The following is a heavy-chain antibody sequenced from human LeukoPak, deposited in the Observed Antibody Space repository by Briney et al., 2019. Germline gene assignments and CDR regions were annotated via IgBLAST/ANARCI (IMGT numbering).Heavy chain of an antibody. CDR3: ARGNGVVHGVYYMDV. V-gene: IGHV3-7*04. J-gene: IGHJ6*03. CDR2: IKQDGSEK. CDR1: GFTFSNYW. Sequence: PGGSLRLSCAASGFTFSNYWMTWVRQAPGKGLEWVADIKQDGSEKLYVKSVRGRFTVSRDNAKMSLFLQLNSLRAEDTAVYYCARGNGVVHGVYYMDVWGKGTTVTVS. D-gene: IGHD3-3*01.